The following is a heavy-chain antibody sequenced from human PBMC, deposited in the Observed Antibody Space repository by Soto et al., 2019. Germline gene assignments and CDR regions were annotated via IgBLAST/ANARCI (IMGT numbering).Heavy chain of an antibody. J-gene: IGHJ6*02. CDR2: ISAYNGNT. CDR1: GYTFTSYG. V-gene: IGHV1-18*01. Sequence: GASVKVSCKASGYTFTSYGISWVRQAPGQGLEWMGWISAYNGNTNYAQKLQGRVTMTTDTSTSTAYMELRSLRSDDTAVYYCARVGGYYGSGSPYYYYYGMDVWGQGTTVTVSS. CDR3: ARVGGYYGSGSPYYYYYGMDV. D-gene: IGHD3-10*01.